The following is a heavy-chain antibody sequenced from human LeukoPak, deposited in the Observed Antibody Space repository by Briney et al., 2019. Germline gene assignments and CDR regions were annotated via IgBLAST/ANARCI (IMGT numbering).Heavy chain of an antibody. V-gene: IGHV4-39*01. J-gene: IGHJ4*02. CDR1: GGSISSSSYY. Sequence: PSETLSLTCTVSGGSISSSSYYWGWIRQPPGKGLEWIGSIYYSGSTYYNPSLKSRVTISVDTSKNQFSLKLSSVTAADTAVYYCARGTVTRFYWGQGTLVTVSS. CDR2: IYYSGST. CDR3: ARGTVTRFY. D-gene: IGHD4-17*01.